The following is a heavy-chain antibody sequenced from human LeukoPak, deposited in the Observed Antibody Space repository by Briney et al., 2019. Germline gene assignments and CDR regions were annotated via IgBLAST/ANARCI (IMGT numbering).Heavy chain of an antibody. V-gene: IGHV3-9*01. Sequence: PGRSLRLSCAASGFTFDDYAMHWVRQAPGKGLEWVSGISWNSGSIGYADSVKGRFTISRDNAKNSLYLQMNSLRAEDTALYHCAKDYGSGYSALDYWGQGTLVTVSS. CDR3: AKDYGSGYSALDY. CDR1: GFTFDDYA. J-gene: IGHJ4*02. CDR2: ISWNSGSI. D-gene: IGHD3-22*01.